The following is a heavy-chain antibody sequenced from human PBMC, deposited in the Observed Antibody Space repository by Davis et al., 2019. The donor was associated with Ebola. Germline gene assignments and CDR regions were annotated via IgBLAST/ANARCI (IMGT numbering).Heavy chain of an antibody. CDR1: GFTFSSYW. CDR2: IKQDGSEK. V-gene: IGHV3-7*01. D-gene: IGHD3-10*01. J-gene: IGHJ4*02. Sequence: GGSLRLSCAASGFTFSSYWMSWVRQAPGKGLEWVANIKQDGSEKYYVDSVKGRFTISRDNAKNSLYLQMNSLRAEDTAVYYCARDLGYYGSGNTFFWGQGTLVTVSS. CDR3: ARDLGYYGSGNTFF.